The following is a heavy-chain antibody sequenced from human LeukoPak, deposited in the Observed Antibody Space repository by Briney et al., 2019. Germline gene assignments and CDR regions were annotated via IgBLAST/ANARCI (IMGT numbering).Heavy chain of an antibody. J-gene: IGHJ3*02. D-gene: IGHD5-18*01. CDR3: ARGWIQLWSKDAFDI. V-gene: IGHV3-7*01. CDR2: IKQDGSEK. Sequence: PGGSLRLSCAASGFTFSSYWMSWVRQAPGKGLEWVANIKQDGSEKYYVDSVKGQFTISRDNAKNSLYLQMNSLRAGDTAVYYCARGWIQLWSKDAFDIWGQGTMVTVSS. CDR1: GFTFSSYW.